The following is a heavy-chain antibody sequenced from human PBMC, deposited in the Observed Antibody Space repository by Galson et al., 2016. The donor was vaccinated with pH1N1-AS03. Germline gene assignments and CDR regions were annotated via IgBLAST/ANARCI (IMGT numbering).Heavy chain of an antibody. J-gene: IGHJ4*02. Sequence: SLRLSCAASGFTFNNYWMNWVRQAPGKGLEWVAHINQDGREKNYVDSVKGRFTIYRDNAKNSLYLQMNSLRVEDTAVYYCARDLDDKYRGDLGYWGQGTLVTVSS. V-gene: IGHV3-7*03. CDR1: GFTFNNYW. D-gene: IGHD5-12*01. CDR2: INQDGREK. CDR3: ARDLDDKYRGDLGY.